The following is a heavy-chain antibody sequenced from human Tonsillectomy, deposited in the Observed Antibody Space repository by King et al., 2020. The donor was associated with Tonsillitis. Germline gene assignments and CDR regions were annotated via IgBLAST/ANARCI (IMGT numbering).Heavy chain of an antibody. V-gene: IGHV5-51*01. D-gene: IGHD2-15*01. CDR1: GYNFTNYW. Sequence: QLVQSGAEVKKPGESLKISCKGSGYNFTNYWIGWVRQMPGKGLECMGIIYPGDSDIRYSPSFQGQVTISADKSVSTAYLQWSSLKPSDTPMYYCARQHCSGGNCYSFDYWGQGTLVTVSS. J-gene: IGHJ4*02. CDR3: ARQHCSGGNCYSFDY. CDR2: IYPGDSDI.